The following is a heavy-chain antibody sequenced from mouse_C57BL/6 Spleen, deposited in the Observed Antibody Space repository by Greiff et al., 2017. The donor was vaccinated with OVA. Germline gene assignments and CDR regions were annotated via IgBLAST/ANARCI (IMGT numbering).Heavy chain of an antibody. D-gene: IGHD2-4*01. J-gene: IGHJ4*01. CDR2: IDPETGGT. V-gene: IGHV1-15*01. Sequence: VQLQQSGAELVRPGASVTLSCKASGYTFTDYEMHWVKQTPVHGLEWIGAIDPETGGTAYNQKFKGKAILTADKSSSTAYMELRSLTSEDSAVYYCTRTYDYDGGYYAMDYWGQGTSVTVSS. CDR3: TRTYDYDGGYYAMDY. CDR1: GYTFTDYE.